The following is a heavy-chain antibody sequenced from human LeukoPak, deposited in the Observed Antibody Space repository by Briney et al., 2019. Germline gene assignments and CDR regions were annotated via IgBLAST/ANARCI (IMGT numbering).Heavy chain of an antibody. D-gene: IGHD1-1*01. CDR2: ISSSSYI. V-gene: IGHV3-21*01. CDR1: GFTFSSYS. CDR3: ARDGYFRGMDV. Sequence: GGSLRLSCAASGFTFSSYSMNWVRQAPGKGLEWVSSISSSSYIYYADSVKGRFTISRDNAKNSLYLQMNSLRAEDTAVYYCARDGYFRGMDVWGQGTTVTVSS. J-gene: IGHJ6*02.